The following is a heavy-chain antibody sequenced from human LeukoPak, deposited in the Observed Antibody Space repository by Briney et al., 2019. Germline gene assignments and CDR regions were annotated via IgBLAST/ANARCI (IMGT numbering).Heavy chain of an antibody. CDR1: GFTFGDFA. CDR2: IRTKPSGGTS. Sequence: QPGGSLRLSCTASGFTFGDFAMSWVRQAPGKGLEWVGFIRTKPSGGTSDYAASVKGRFTISRDDSKSIAYLQMNSLNTEDTAVYYCTRDLHGDDAFDIWGQGTMVIVSS. V-gene: IGHV3-49*04. J-gene: IGHJ3*02. CDR3: TRDLHGDDAFDI. D-gene: IGHD4-17*01.